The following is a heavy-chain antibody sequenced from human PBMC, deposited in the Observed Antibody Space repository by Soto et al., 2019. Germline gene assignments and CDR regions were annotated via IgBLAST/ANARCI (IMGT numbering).Heavy chain of an antibody. CDR2: ISGSGGST. D-gene: IGHD3-22*01. CDR3: AKNHSHDSSGYNWFDP. J-gene: IGHJ5*02. CDR1: GFTFSSYA. Sequence: EVQLLESGGGLVQPGGSLRLSCAASGFTFSSYAMSWVRQAPGKGLEWVSAISGSGGSTYYADSVKGRFTISRDNSKNTLYLQMNSLRVEDTAVYYCAKNHSHDSSGYNWFDPWGQGTLVTVSS. V-gene: IGHV3-23*01.